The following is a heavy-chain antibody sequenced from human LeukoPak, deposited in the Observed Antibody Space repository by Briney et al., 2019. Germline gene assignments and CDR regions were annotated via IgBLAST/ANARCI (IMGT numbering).Heavy chain of an antibody. CDR3: ATEVPAAIFGPFIRPLDY. V-gene: IGHV3-66*01. J-gene: IGHJ4*02. CDR2: IYSGGST. Sequence: HPGGSLRLSCAASGFTVSSNYMSWVRQAPGKGLEWVSVIYSGGSTYYADSVKGRFTISRDNSKNTLYLQMNSLRAEDTAVYYCATEVPAAIFGPFIRPLDYWGQGTLVTVSS. D-gene: IGHD2-2*01. CDR1: GFTVSSNY.